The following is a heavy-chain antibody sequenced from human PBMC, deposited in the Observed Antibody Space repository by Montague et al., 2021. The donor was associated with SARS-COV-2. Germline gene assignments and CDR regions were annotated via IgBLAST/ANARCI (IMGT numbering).Heavy chain of an antibody. V-gene: IGHV3-48*03. CDR3: ARDRGYGDFYYYGMDV. D-gene: IGHD3-10*01. Sequence: SLRLSCAASGFTFSNYEMNWVRQAPGNGLEWVLYISSSGSTIYYADSVKGRFTISRDNAQNSLYLQMNSLRAEDTGVYYCARDRGYGDFYYYGMDVWGQGTTVTVSS. CDR1: GFTFSNYE. J-gene: IGHJ6*02. CDR2: ISSSGSTI.